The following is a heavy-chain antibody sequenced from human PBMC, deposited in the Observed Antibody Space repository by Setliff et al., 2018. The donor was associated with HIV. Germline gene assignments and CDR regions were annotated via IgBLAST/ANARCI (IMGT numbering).Heavy chain of an antibody. D-gene: IGHD3-22*01. CDR1: GYSFTSYW. V-gene: IGHV5-51*01. J-gene: IGHJ4*02. CDR2: IYPGDSET. CDR3: ARGGLYVCGGYYHPPAGKFYS. Sequence: GESLKISCRVSGYSFTSYWIAWVRQMPGRGLEWMGNIYPGDSETRYSPSFVGQVTFSVDKSVNNAYLQRRSLKASDTARYYCARGGLYVCGGYYHPPAGKFYSWGPGTLVPVSS.